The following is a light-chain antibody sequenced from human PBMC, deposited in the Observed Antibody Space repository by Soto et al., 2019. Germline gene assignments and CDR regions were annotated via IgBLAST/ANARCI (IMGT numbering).Light chain of an antibody. CDR2: EVS. CDR3: SSNAGSNNLV. Sequence: QSALTQPPSASGTPGQSVTIPCTGTSSDVGDYNYVSWYQQHPGKAPKLVIYEVSRRPSGVPDRFSGSKSGNTASLTVSGLQAEDEADYYCSSNAGSNNLVFGGGTKVT. V-gene: IGLV2-8*01. CDR1: SSDVGDYNY. J-gene: IGLJ2*01.